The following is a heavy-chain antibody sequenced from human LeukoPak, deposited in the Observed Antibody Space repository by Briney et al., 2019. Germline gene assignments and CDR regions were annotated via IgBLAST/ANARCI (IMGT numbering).Heavy chain of an antibody. J-gene: IGHJ4*02. Sequence: SETLSLTCTVSGGSISTDHWTWIRQPAGKGLEWIGLIYTSGSTNYNPSLKSRVTISVDTSKNQFSLKLSSVTAADTAVYYCARRESSGYFDYWGQGTLVTVSS. D-gene: IGHD6-19*01. CDR2: IYTSGST. CDR1: GGSISTDH. V-gene: IGHV4-4*07. CDR3: ARRESSGYFDY.